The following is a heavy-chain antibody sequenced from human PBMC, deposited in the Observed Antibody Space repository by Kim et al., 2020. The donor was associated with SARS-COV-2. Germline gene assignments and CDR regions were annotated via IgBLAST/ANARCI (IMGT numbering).Heavy chain of an antibody. CDR3: AKGEYYYDSSGSLPWFDY. V-gene: IGHV3-23*01. CDR1: GFTFSSYA. D-gene: IGHD3-22*01. Sequence: GGSLRLSCAASGFTFSSYAMSWVRQAPGKGLEWVSAISGSGGSTYYADSVKGRFTISRDNSKNTLYLQMNSLRAEDTAVYYCAKGEYYYDSSGSLPWFDYWGQGTLVTVSS. J-gene: IGHJ4*02. CDR2: ISGSGGST.